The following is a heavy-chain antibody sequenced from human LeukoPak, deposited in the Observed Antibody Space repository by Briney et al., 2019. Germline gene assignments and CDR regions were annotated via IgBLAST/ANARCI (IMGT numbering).Heavy chain of an antibody. V-gene: IGHV1-8*03. Sequence: EASVKVSCKASGYTFTSYDINWVRQATGQGLEWMGWMNPNSGNTGYAQKFQGRVTITRNTSISTVYMELSSLRSEDTAVYYCARRYLGELLNFDYWGQGTLVTVSS. CDR2: MNPNSGNT. D-gene: IGHD1-26*01. CDR3: ARRYLGELLNFDY. J-gene: IGHJ4*02. CDR1: GYTFTSYD.